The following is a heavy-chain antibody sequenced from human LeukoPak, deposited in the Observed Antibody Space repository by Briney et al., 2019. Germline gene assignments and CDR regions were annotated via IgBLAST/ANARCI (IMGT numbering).Heavy chain of an antibody. Sequence: YWSWIRQPPGKGLEWIGYIYPGDSDTRYSPSFQGQVTISADKSISTAYLQWSSLKASDTAMYYCARRGSGIDYWGQGTLVTVSS. V-gene: IGHV5-51*01. J-gene: IGHJ4*02. CDR3: ARRGSGIDY. CDR1: YW. D-gene: IGHD3-3*01. CDR2: IYPGDSDT.